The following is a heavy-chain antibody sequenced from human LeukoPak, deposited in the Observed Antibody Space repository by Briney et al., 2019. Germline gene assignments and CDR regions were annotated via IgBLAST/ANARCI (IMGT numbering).Heavy chain of an antibody. V-gene: IGHV4-39*07. CDR1: GGSISSSSYY. CDR2: INHSGST. D-gene: IGHD1-26*01. Sequence: SETLSLTCTVSGGSISSSSYYWGWIRQPPGKGLEWIGEINHSGSTNYNPSLKSRVTISVDTSKNQFSLKLSSVTAADTAVYYCARGRIVGALDYWGQGTLVTVSS. CDR3: ARGRIVGALDY. J-gene: IGHJ4*02.